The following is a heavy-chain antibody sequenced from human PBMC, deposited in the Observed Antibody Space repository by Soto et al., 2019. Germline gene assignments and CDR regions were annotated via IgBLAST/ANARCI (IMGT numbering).Heavy chain of an antibody. J-gene: IGHJ6*02. D-gene: IGHD1-1*01. CDR3: AKGHLEVQLERRGYYYYYGMDV. CDR2: ISWNSGSI. CDR1: GLTIDVSD. V-gene: IGHV3-9*01. Sequence: GASPRLSGAACGLTIDVSDIHWVVQEPGKGVECGSGISWNSGSIGYADSVKARFTISRDNAKNSLYLQMNSLRAEDTALSYGAKGHLEVQLERRGYYYYYGMDVWGQGTTVTASS.